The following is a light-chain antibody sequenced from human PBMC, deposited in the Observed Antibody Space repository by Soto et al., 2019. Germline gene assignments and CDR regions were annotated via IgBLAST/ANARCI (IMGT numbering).Light chain of an antibody. CDR1: QSVSSN. V-gene: IGKV3D-15*01. CDR2: GAS. J-gene: IGKJ4*01. Sequence: EIVMTQSPATLSVSPGERATLSCRASQSVSSNLAWYQQKPGQAPRLLIYGASTRATSIPARFSGSGSGTEFTLTISSLQSEDFAVYYCQQYNNGPLTFGGGTKVEIK. CDR3: QQYNNGPLT.